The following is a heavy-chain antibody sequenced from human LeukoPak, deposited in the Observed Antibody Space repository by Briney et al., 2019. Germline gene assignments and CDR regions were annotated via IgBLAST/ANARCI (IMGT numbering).Heavy chain of an antibody. V-gene: IGHV3-7*01. D-gene: IGHD2-2*01. CDR2: IKQVGSET. Sequence: GGSLRLSCVGSEFIFSNYWMSWVRQAPGKGLEWVANIKQVGSETYSVDSVKGRFTISRDNAKNSLYLQMNSLRGEDTAIYYCARGSSNTGFAYWGQGTRVTVSS. J-gene: IGHJ4*02. CDR1: EFIFSNYW. CDR3: ARGSSNTGFAY.